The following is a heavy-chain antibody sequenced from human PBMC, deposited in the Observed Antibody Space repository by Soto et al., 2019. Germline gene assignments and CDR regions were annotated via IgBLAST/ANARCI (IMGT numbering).Heavy chain of an antibody. CDR2: IFSNDEK. CDR3: ARTSFRYSGPTVDY. CDR1: GFSLSNARMG. V-gene: IGHV2-26*01. J-gene: IGHJ4*02. Sequence: QVTLKESGPVLVKPTETLTLTCTVSGFSLSNARMGVSWIRQPPGKALEWLAHIFSNDEKSYSTSLKSRLTISKDTSKSQVVLTMTNMDPLDTATYYCARTSFRYSGPTVDYWGQGTLVTVSS. D-gene: IGHD5-12*01.